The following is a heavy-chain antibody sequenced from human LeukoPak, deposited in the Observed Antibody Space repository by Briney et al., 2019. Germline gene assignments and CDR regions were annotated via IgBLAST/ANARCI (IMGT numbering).Heavy chain of an antibody. Sequence: PGGSLRLSCAASGFTVSSNYMNWVRQAPGRGLEWVSVIYSGGSTYYADSVKGRFTISRDNSKNTLYLQMNSLRAEDMAVYYCAKDHYDSSGYWDFDYWGQGTLVTVSS. CDR3: AKDHYDSSGYWDFDY. J-gene: IGHJ4*02. CDR2: IYSGGST. D-gene: IGHD3-22*01. V-gene: IGHV3-66*01. CDR1: GFTVSSNY.